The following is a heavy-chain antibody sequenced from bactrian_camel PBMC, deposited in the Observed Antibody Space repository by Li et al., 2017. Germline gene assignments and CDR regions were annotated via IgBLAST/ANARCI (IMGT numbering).Heavy chain of an antibody. CDR3: NVGLCGTWPPGQDNY. J-gene: IGHJ4*01. V-gene: IGHV3S61*01. CDR1: GLTFDDYS. D-gene: IGHD2*01. CDR2: VYNGGRSS. Sequence: LVESGGGLVQPGGSLRLSCTASGLTFDDYSVGWFRQAPGKEREGVAVVYNGGRSSLYAASVEGRFTISQTNGKNTMFLQMNSLKPEDTATYFCNVGLCGTWPPGQDNYWGHGTQVTVS.